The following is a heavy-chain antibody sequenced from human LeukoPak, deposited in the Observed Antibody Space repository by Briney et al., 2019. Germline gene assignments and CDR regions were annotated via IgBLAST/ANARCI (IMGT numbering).Heavy chain of an antibody. Sequence: GGSLRLSCAASGFTFDDYGMSWVRQAPGKGLEWVSGINWNGGSTGYADSVKGRFTISRDNAKNSLYLQMNSLRAEDTALYYCVRVDSSYYLRYWGQGTLVTVSS. J-gene: IGHJ4*02. CDR2: INWNGGST. D-gene: IGHD6-6*01. CDR1: GFTFDDYG. CDR3: VRVDSSYYLRY. V-gene: IGHV3-20*04.